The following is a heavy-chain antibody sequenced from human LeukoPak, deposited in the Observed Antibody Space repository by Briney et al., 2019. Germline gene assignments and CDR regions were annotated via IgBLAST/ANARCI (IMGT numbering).Heavy chain of an antibody. CDR3: AREDYTIFGVTGYYYYGMDV. Sequence: EASVKVSCKASGYTFTSYGISWVRQAPGQGLEWMGWISAYNGNTNYAQKLQGRVTMTTDTSTSTAYMELRSLRSDDTAVYYCAREDYTIFGVTGYYYYGMDVWGQGTTVTVPS. D-gene: IGHD3-3*01. CDR2: ISAYNGNT. CDR1: GYTFTSYG. V-gene: IGHV1-18*01. J-gene: IGHJ6*02.